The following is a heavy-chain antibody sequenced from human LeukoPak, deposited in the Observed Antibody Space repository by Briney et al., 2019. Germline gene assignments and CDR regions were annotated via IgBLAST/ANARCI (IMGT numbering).Heavy chain of an antibody. J-gene: IGHJ4*01. V-gene: IGHV1-2*02. CDR3: ARVGTYYSDTSGHYPLGY. D-gene: IGHD3-22*01. Sequence: ASVKVSCKASGYTLTGYYMHWVRQAPGQGLEWMGWINPNSGGTNYAQKFQGRVTMTRDTSISTAYMELSGLRSDDTAVYYCARVGTYYSDTSGHYPLGYWGHGTLVTVSS. CDR1: GYTLTGYY. CDR2: INPNSGGT.